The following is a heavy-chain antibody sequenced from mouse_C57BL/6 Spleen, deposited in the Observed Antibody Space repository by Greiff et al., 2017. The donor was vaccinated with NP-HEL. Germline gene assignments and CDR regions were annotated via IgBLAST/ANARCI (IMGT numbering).Heavy chain of an antibody. CDR3: ARLLRSPYAMDY. D-gene: IGHD1-1*01. Sequence: QVQLQQSGPELVKPGASVKISCKASGYAFSSSWMNWVTQRPGKGLEWIGRIYPGDGDTNYNGKFKGTATLTADKSSSTAYMQLSSLTSEDSAVYFCARLLRSPYAMDYWGQGTSVTVSS. J-gene: IGHJ4*01. CDR1: GYAFSSSW. CDR2: IYPGDGDT. V-gene: IGHV1-82*01.